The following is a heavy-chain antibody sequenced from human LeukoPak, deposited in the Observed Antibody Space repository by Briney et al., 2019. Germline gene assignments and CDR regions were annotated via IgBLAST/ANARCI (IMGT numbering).Heavy chain of an antibody. V-gene: IGHV3-33*01. D-gene: IGHD2-15*01. CDR3: ASEVASVLDY. J-gene: IGHJ4*02. CDR2: KWYYGSSK. CDR1: GFTFSSYG. Sequence: GGYLRLSCAASGFTFSSYGMHWVRQAPAKGLQWVAVKWYYGSSKYYKASVKGRFTISRDNSKNPLYLKINSLTAEDTAVYYCASEVASVLDYWGQGTLVTVSS.